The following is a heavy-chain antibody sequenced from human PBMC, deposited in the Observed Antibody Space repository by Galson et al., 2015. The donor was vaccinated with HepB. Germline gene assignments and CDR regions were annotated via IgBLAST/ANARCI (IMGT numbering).Heavy chain of an antibody. D-gene: IGHD6-6*01. CDR3: ARDQIAARPDS. CDR1: GFTFSDYY. J-gene: IGHJ4*02. Sequence: SLRVSCAASGFTFSDYYMSWIRQAPGKGLEWVSYISSSSSYTNYADSVKGRFTISRDNAKNSLYLQMNSLRAEDTAVYYCARDQIAARPDSWGQGTLVTVSS. V-gene: IGHV3-11*06. CDR2: ISSSSSYT.